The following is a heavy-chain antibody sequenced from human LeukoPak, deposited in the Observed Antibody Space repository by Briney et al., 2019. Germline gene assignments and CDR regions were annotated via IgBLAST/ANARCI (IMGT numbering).Heavy chain of an antibody. CDR2: ISGSGSGT. CDR1: GFTFSSYS. CDR3: AKKLGTTLAGSRFFFDY. V-gene: IGHV3-23*01. Sequence: PGGSLRLSCSASGFTFSSYSMNCVRQAPGRGLEWVSTISGSGSGTYYADSVKGRFTISRANSKNTLHLQMSSLRADATAVYYCAKKLGTTLAGSRFFFDYWGQGTLVTVSS. J-gene: IGHJ4*02. D-gene: IGHD6-19*01.